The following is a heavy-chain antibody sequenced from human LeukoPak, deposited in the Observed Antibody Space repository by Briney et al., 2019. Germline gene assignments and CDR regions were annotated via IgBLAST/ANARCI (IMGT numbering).Heavy chain of an antibody. CDR1: GFTFSSYW. Sequence: GVSLRLSCAASGFTFSSYWMHWARQAPGKGLVWVSRINSDGSSTSYADSVKGRFTVSRDNAKNTLYLQMNSLRPEDTAVYYCARVPKWELLDAFDIWGQGTMVTVSS. V-gene: IGHV3-74*01. CDR3: ARVPKWELLDAFDI. J-gene: IGHJ3*02. CDR2: INSDGSST. D-gene: IGHD1-26*01.